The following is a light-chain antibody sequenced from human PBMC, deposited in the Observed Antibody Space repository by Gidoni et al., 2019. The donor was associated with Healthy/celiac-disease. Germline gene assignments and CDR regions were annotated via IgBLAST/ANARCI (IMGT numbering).Light chain of an antibody. Sequence: EIVLTQSPATMSWSPGERATLSCRDRQSVSSYLAWDQQKPGQAPRLLIYYASNRATGIPARFSGRGSGSDFTLTISSLEPEEFAVYYCQQRSNWPLTFGGGTQVEIK. CDR1: QSVSSY. J-gene: IGKJ4*01. CDR3: QQRSNWPLT. CDR2: YAS. V-gene: IGKV3-11*01.